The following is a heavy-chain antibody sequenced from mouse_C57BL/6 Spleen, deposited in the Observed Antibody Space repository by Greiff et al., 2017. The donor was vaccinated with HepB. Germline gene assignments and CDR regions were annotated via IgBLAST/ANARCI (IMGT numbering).Heavy chain of an antibody. J-gene: IGHJ2*01. CDR1: GYAFSSSW. V-gene: IGHV1-82*01. Sequence: VQLQESGPELVKPGASVKISCKASGYAFSSSWMNWVKQRPGKGLEWIGRIYPGDGDTNYNGKFKGKATLTADKSSSTAYMQLSSLTSEDSAVYFCARLLLDFDYWGQGTTLTVSS. CDR2: IYPGDGDT. CDR3: ARLLLDFDY. D-gene: IGHD1-1*01.